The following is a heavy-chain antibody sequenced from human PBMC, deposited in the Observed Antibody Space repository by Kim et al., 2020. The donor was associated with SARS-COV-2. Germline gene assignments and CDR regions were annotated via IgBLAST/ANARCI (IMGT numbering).Heavy chain of an antibody. CDR2: IYYSGST. CDR3: ARDLAYVGYGMDV. CDR1: GGSISSGGYY. V-gene: IGHV4-31*03. D-gene: IGHD3-10*02. Sequence: SETLSLTCTVSGGSISSGGYYWSWIRQHPGKGLEWTGYIYYSGSTYYNPSLKSRVTISVDTSKNQFSLKLSSVTAADTAVYYCARDLAYVGYGMDVWGQGTTVTVSS. J-gene: IGHJ6*02.